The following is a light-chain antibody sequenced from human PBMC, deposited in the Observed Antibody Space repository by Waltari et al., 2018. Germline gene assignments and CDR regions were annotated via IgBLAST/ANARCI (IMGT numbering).Light chain of an antibody. CDR2: RNN. J-gene: IGLJ3*02. CDR1: SSNIGINY. Sequence: QSVLTQPPSASGTHGQRGTISCSGSSSNIGINYVYWYQQLPGTAPKLLIYRNNPRPSGVPDRFSGSKSGTSASLAISGLRSEDEADYYCAAWDDSLSGWVFGGGTKLTVL. V-gene: IGLV1-47*01. CDR3: AAWDDSLSGWV.